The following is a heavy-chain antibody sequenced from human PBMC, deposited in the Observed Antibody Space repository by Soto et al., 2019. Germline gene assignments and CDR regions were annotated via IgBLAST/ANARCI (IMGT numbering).Heavy chain of an antibody. J-gene: IGHJ6*02. Sequence: ASVKVSCKASGYTFTSYGISWVRQAPGQGLEWMGWISAYNGNTNYAQELQGRVTMTTDTSTSTAYMELRSLRSDDTAVYYCARRTGGYYYYGMDVSGQGTTVTVSS. CDR2: ISAYNGNT. CDR3: ARRTGGYYYYGMDV. D-gene: IGHD3-10*01. V-gene: IGHV1-18*01. CDR1: GYTFTSYG.